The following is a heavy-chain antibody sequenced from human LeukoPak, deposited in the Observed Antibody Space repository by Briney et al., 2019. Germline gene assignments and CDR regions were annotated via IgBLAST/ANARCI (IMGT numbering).Heavy chain of an antibody. V-gene: IGHV3-21*01. Sequence: GGSLRLSCAASGFTFSTFGFHWVRQAPGKGLEWVSSISHSSIYISYADSVKGRFTISRYNARNSVYLQMDSLRVEDTAVYYCARGYYYDSSVAYWGQGTLVTVSS. J-gene: IGHJ4*02. CDR2: ISHSSIYI. CDR1: GFTFSTFG. D-gene: IGHD3-22*01. CDR3: ARGYYYDSSVAY.